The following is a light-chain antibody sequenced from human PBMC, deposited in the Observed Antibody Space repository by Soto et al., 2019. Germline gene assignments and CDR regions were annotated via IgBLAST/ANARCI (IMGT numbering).Light chain of an antibody. J-gene: IGKJ1*01. V-gene: IGKV1-5*01. CDR1: QSISSW. Sequence: DIQMTQSPSTLSASVGDRVTITCRASQSISSWLAWYQQKPGKAPNLLIYDASSLESGVPSRFSGNGSGTEFTLTISSLQPDDFATYYCQQYNTYSRTFGQGTKVDIK. CDR2: DAS. CDR3: QQYNTYSRT.